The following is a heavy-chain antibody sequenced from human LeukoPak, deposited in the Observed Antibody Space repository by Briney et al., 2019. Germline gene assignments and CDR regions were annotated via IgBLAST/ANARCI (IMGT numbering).Heavy chain of an antibody. J-gene: IGHJ4*02. V-gene: IGHV3-7*04. CDR3: TRVGYIDEGIDY. CDR1: GFTFSDYW. CDR2: IKQDGSKK. D-gene: IGHD5-24*01. Sequence: GGSLRLSCAASGFTFSDYWMTWVRQAPGKGLEWVANIKQDGSKKSYVDSVKGRFTISRDNAKNSLYLQMNSLRAEDTAIYYCTRVGYIDEGIDYWGQGTLVTVSS.